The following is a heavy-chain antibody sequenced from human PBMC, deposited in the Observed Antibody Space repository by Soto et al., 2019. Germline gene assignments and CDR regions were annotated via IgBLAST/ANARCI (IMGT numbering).Heavy chain of an antibody. J-gene: IGHJ4*02. CDR1: GFTFINYA. D-gene: IGHD6-19*01. CDR2: ISNDGDKT. Sequence: GGSLRLSCAASGFTFINYAMTWVRQAPGQGLEWVSAISNDGDKTYYADSVKGRFTISRDSSKNTLSLHMSSLRVEDTAVYYCAKERGSVADSFDSWGQGTLVTVS. V-gene: IGHV3-23*01. CDR3: AKERGSVADSFDS.